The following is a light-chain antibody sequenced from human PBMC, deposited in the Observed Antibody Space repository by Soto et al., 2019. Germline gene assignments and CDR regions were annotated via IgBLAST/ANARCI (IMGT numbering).Light chain of an antibody. Sequence: EIVLTQSPGTLSLSPGERATLSCRASQSVSSKLVWYRQTPGQAPRLLIYGASIRATDIPDRFSGSGSGTDFNLTISRLEPADFAVYYCQQYGRSFATFGPGTQVEV. CDR1: QSVSSK. CDR2: GAS. V-gene: IGKV3-20*01. J-gene: IGKJ1*01. CDR3: QQYGRSFAT.